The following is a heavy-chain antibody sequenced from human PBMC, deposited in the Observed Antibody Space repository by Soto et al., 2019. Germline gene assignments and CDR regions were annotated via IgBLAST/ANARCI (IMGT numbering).Heavy chain of an antibody. Sequence: QVLLVQSGAEVKKPGASVKVSCKASGYTFTTYGINWVRQAPGQGLEWMGWVSPYNGDTTYAQKFQGRVTMTTDTSTRTAYMEQRSLRSDDTAVYYCAREVGHMDVWGQGTTVTVSS. D-gene: IGHD2-2*01. CDR2: VSPYNGDT. CDR1: GYTFTTYG. CDR3: AREVGHMDV. J-gene: IGHJ6*02. V-gene: IGHV1-18*04.